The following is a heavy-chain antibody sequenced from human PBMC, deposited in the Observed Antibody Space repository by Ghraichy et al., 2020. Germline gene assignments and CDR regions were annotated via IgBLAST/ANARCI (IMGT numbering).Heavy chain of an antibody. CDR3: ARGVYCSSTSCYSYNWFDP. J-gene: IGHJ5*02. D-gene: IGHD2-2*01. Sequence: GESLNISCAASGFTFSDYWMHWVRQIPGKGLVWVSRIRPDASGATYADSVKGRFTISRDNAKNSLYLQMNSLRDEDTAVYYCARGVYCSSTSCYSYNWFDPWGQGTLVTVSS. V-gene: IGHV3-74*01. CDR1: GFTFSDYW. CDR2: IRPDASGA.